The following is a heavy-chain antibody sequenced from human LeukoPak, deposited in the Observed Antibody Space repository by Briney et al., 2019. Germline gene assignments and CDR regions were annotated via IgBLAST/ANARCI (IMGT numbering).Heavy chain of an antibody. V-gene: IGHV3-15*01. CDR1: GFTFSNAW. D-gene: IGHD2-15*01. CDR3: TTGDIVVVVAAADAFDI. Sequence: GGSLRLSCAASGFTFSNAWMSWVRQAPGKGLEWVGRIKSKTDGGTTDYAAPVKGRFTILRDDPKNTLYLQMNSLKTEDTAVYYCTTGDIVVVVAAADAFDIWGQGTMVTVSS. J-gene: IGHJ3*02. CDR2: IKSKTDGGTT.